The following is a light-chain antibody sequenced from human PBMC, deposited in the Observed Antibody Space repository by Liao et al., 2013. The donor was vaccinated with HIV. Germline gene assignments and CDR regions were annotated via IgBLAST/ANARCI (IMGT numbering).Light chain of an antibody. CDR1: DIETKL. V-gene: IGLV3-21*01. CDR2: YDS. CDR3: QVWDSSSGHRV. J-gene: IGLJ3*02. Sequence: SYVLTQPPSVSVAPGKTARISCGGDDIETKLVHWYQQRPGQAPVLVISYDSDRPSGIPERFSGSSSVSAATLTISRVDAGDEADYYCQVWDSSSGHRVFGGGTKLTVL.